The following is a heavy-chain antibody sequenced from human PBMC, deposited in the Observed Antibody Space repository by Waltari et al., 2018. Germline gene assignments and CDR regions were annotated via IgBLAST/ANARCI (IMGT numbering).Heavy chain of an antibody. Sequence: EVQLVETGGGFIQPGGSLRVSCAASGFVVSGNFMHWVRKAPGKGLEWVSLVNSAGNSVYADAVKGRFTISRDTSKNTLYLQMNSLRVEDTAMYYCVREAYLAAGFDFWGQGTPVTVSS. J-gene: IGHJ4*02. CDR1: GFVVSGNF. CDR3: VREAYLAAGFDF. CDR2: VNSAGNS. D-gene: IGHD6-25*01. V-gene: IGHV3-53*02.